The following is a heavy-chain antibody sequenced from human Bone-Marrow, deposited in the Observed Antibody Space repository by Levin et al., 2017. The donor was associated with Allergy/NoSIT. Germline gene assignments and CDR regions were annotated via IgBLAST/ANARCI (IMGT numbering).Heavy chain of an antibody. D-gene: IGHD5-18*01. V-gene: IGHV1-69*04. Sequence: ASVKVSCKASGGTFSSYAISWVRQAPGQGLEWMGRIIPILGIANYAQKFQGRVTITADKSTSTAYMELSSLRSEDTAVYYCAREGYSYGYLDYWGQGTLVTVSS. CDR2: IIPILGIA. J-gene: IGHJ4*02. CDR1: GGTFSSYA. CDR3: AREGYSYGYLDY.